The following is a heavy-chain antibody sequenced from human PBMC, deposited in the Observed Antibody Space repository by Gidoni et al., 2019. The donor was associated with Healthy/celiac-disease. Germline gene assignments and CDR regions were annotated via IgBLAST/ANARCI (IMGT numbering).Heavy chain of an antibody. CDR1: GFNFSNYG. V-gene: IGHV3-30*02. D-gene: IGHD5-18*01. CDR2: IRYDGSNK. J-gene: IGHJ6*02. Sequence: QVQLVESGGGVVQPGGSLRLSCAASGFNFSNYGMHWDRQAPGKGLEWVAFIRYDGSNKYYADSVQSRFTISRDNSKNTLYLQMNSLRAEDTAVYYCAKDLRGYSYAYRGYYYYGMDVWGQGTTVTVSS. CDR3: AKDLRGYSYAYRGYYYYGMDV.